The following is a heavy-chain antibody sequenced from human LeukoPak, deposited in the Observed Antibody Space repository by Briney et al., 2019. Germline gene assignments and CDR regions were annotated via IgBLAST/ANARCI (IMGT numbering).Heavy chain of an antibody. CDR1: GYTFASYG. V-gene: IGHV1-18*01. CDR3: ARGQGYYDSSGSLDY. D-gene: IGHD3-22*01. CDR2: ISAYNGNT. Sequence: ASVKVSCNASGYTFASYGISWVRQAPGQGLEWMGWISAYNGNTNYAQKLQGRVTMTTDTSTSTAYMELRSLRSDDTAVYYCARGQGYYDSSGSLDYWGQGTLVTVSS. J-gene: IGHJ4*02.